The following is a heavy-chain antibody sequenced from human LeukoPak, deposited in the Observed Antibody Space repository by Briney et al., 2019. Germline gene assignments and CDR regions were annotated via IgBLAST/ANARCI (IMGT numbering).Heavy chain of an antibody. D-gene: IGHD3-22*01. CDR3: ARGGQSRYDSSGYLNYFDY. V-gene: IGHV3-64*01. CDR1: GFTFSSYV. CDR2: ISSNGGST. Sequence: GGSLRLSCAASGFTFSSYVMYWVRQAPGKGLEYVSSISSNGGSTYYANSVKGRFTISRDNSKNTLYLQMGSLRAEDMAVYYCARGGQSRYDSSGYLNYFDYWGQGTLVTVSS. J-gene: IGHJ4*02.